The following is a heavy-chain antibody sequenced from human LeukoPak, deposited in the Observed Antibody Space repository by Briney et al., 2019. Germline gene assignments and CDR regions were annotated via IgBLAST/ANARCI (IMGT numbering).Heavy chain of an antibody. J-gene: IGHJ3*02. CDR3: ARGGLYSSGWYTKRAFDI. D-gene: IGHD6-19*01. Sequence: SETLSLTCTVSGGSISSSSYYWGWIRQPPGKGLEWIGSIYYSGSTYYNPSLKSRVTISVDTSKNQFSLKLSSVTAADTAVYYCARGGLYSSGWYTKRAFDIWGQGTMVTVSS. CDR2: IYYSGST. V-gene: IGHV4-39*01. CDR1: GGSISSSSYY.